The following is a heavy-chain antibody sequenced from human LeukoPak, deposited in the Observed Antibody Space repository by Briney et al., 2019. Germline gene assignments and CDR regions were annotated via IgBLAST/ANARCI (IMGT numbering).Heavy chain of an antibody. Sequence: SETLSLTCTVSGGSISSGSYYWSWIRQPAGKGLEWIGRIYTSGSTNYNPSLKSRVTMSVDTSKNQFSLKLSSVTAADTAVYYCARDIDFDYWGQGTLVTVSS. CDR3: ARDIDFDY. CDR2: IYTSGST. D-gene: IGHD3-16*02. J-gene: IGHJ4*02. V-gene: IGHV4-61*02. CDR1: GGSISSGSYY.